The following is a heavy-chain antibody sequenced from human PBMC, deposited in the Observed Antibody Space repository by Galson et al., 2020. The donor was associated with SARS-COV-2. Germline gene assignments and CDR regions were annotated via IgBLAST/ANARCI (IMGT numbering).Heavy chain of an antibody. CDR3: LAYSSTRHNY. CDR2: LSSTGGTS. D-gene: IGHD2-2*01. J-gene: IGHJ4*02. Sequence: GESLKISCSASGFAFSDYAMHWVRQAPGKGLQYVSALSSTGGTSFYADSVSGRFTMSRDNSQNTFYLQMTGLRVEDTAFYYCLAYSSTRHNYWCQGTLVTVSS. CDR1: GFAFSDYA. V-gene: IGHV3-64D*09.